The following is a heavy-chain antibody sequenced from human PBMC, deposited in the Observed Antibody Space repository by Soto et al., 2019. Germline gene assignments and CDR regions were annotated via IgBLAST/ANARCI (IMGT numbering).Heavy chain of an antibody. CDR3: ARHHLTYRTSGEVPRWFDP. CDR2: IYYSGST. CDR1: GFSITARNYY. J-gene: IGHJ5*02. D-gene: IGHD2-2*02. Sequence: PSETLSLTCSVSGFSITARNYYWAWVRQSPGKGLEWIQSIYYSGSTYYTYNPSLRSRVTTSVDTSKNQFFLTLNSVTAADTAIYFCARHHLTYRTSGEVPRWFDPWGPEILVTVSS. V-gene: IGHV4-39*01.